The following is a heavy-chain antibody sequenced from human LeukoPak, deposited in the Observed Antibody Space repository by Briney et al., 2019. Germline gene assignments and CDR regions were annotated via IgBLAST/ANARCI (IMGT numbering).Heavy chain of an antibody. D-gene: IGHD2-15*01. CDR1: GFTFSSYA. CDR2: ISGSGGST. Sequence: GGSLRLSCAASGFTFSSYAMSWVRQAPGKGLEWVSAISGSGGSTYYADSVKGRFTISRDNSKNTLYLQMNSLRAEDTAVYFCAREDGYCSGGNCYSYFDSWGQGTLVTVSS. CDR3: AREDGYCSGGNCYSYFDS. V-gene: IGHV3-23*01. J-gene: IGHJ4*02.